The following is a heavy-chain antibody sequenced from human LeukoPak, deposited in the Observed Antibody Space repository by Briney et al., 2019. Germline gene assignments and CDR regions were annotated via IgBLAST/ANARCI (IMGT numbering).Heavy chain of an antibody. V-gene: IGHV1-2*02. D-gene: IGHD4-17*01. CDR1: GYTFTDYY. CDR3: ARDQGLSSPTVTTSLSNY. Sequence: ASVKVSCNVSGYTFTDYYMHWVRQAPGQGLEWMGWIRPNSGGTNYAQMFQGRVTMTRDTSISTACMELSRLRSDDTAVYYCARDQGLSSPTVTTSLSNYWGQGTLVTVSS. CDR2: IRPNSGGT. J-gene: IGHJ4*02.